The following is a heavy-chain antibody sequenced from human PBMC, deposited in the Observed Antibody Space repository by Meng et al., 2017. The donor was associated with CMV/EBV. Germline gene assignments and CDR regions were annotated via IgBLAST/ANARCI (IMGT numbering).Heavy chain of an antibody. D-gene: IGHD2-21*02. V-gene: IGHV4-30-4*08. CDR2: IYYSGRT. CDR3: AREGDNPFDY. CDR1: EGSSRRGDYY. Sequence: QAQRRESVPALGNPSQPLPLTCSVSEGSSRRGDYYWSWMRQPPVKCLECIGYIYYSGRTYYNPSLKSRVTIQVDTSKNQFSLKLSSVTAADTAVYYCAREGDNPFDYWGQGTLVTVSS. J-gene: IGHJ4*02.